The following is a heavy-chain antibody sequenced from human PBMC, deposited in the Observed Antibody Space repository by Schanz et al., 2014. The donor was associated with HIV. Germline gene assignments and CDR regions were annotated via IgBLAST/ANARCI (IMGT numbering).Heavy chain of an antibody. CDR3: AKAAVTDYLDY. CDR1: GFTFRSYG. D-gene: IGHD2-21*02. J-gene: IGHJ4*02. CDR2: ISYDGSKK. Sequence: VPLVGSGGGVGQPGRSLRLSCAASGFTFRSYGMHWVPQAPGKGLGWVPLISYDGSKKYYADSVKGRFTISRDNSKNTLYLQMNSLRTEDTAVYYCAKAAVTDYLDYWGQGTLVTVSS. V-gene: IGHV3-30*18.